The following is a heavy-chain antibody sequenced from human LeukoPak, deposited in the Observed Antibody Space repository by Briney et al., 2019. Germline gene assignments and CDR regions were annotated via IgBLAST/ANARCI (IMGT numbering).Heavy chain of an antibody. CDR3: ARDLPRDSSGWYGPWDY. D-gene: IGHD6-19*01. J-gene: IGHJ4*02. CDR1: GGTFSSYA. V-gene: IGHV1-69*04. CDR2: IIPILGIA. Sequence: SVKVSCKASGGTFSSYAISWVRQAPGQGLEWMGRIIPILGIANYAQKFQGRVTITADKSTSTAHMELSSLRSEDTAVYYCARDLPRDSSGWYGPWDYWGQGTLVTVSS.